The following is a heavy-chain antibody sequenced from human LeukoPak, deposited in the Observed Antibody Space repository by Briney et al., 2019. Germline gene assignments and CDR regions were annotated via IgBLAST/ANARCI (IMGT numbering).Heavy chain of an antibody. Sequence: ASVKVSCKASGGTFSSYAISWVRQAPGQGLEWMGRIIPILGIANYAQKFQGRVTITADKSTSTAYKEMSSRRSEDTAVYYCARDATIFGVVIIPDFWFDPWGQGTLVTVSS. CDR2: IIPILGIA. V-gene: IGHV1-69*04. D-gene: IGHD3-3*01. CDR1: GGTFSSYA. CDR3: ARDATIFGVVIIPDFWFDP. J-gene: IGHJ5*02.